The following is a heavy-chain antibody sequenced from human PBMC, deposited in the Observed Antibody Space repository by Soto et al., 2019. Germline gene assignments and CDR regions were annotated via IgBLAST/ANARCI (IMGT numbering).Heavy chain of an antibody. D-gene: IGHD3-16*01. V-gene: IGHV1-46*01. Sequence: ASVKVSCKASGNTFTNYYIHWVRQAPGQGLEWMGTINPSGGHTTYAQKFLGRVTMTRDTSTSTLYMELTSLRSEDTAVYYCAGGGLFGGVPAAFDSWGRGTLVTVSS. J-gene: IGHJ4*02. CDR3: AGGGLFGGVPAAFDS. CDR1: GNTFTNYY. CDR2: INPSGGHT.